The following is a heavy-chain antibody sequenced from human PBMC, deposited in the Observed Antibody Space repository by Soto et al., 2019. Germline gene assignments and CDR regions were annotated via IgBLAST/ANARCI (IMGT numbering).Heavy chain of an antibody. Sequence: ASVKVSCKVSGYTLTELSMHWVRQAPGKGLEWMGGFDPEDGETIYAQKFQGRVTMTEDTSTDTAYMELSSLRSEDTAVYYCATDSSSSPGTYYYYGMDVWGQGTTVTVSS. CDR3: ATDSSSSPGTYYYYGMDV. V-gene: IGHV1-24*01. CDR1: GYTLTELS. D-gene: IGHD6-6*01. CDR2: FDPEDGET. J-gene: IGHJ6*02.